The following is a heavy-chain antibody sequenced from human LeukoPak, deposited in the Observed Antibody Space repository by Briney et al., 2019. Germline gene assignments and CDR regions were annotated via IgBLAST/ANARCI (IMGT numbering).Heavy chain of an antibody. Sequence: GGSLRLSCAASGFTFSSYAMHWVRQAPGKGLEWVAVISYDGSNTYYADSVKGRFTISRDNAKNSLYLQMNSLRAEDTAVYYCASGMYYYDSSGYFDYWGQGTLVTVSS. CDR3: ASGMYYYDSSGYFDY. CDR2: ISYDGSNT. J-gene: IGHJ4*02. V-gene: IGHV3-30-3*01. D-gene: IGHD3-22*01. CDR1: GFTFSSYA.